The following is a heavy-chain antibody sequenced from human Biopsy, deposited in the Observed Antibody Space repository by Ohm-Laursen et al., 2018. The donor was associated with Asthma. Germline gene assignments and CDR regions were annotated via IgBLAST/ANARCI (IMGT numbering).Heavy chain of an antibody. D-gene: IGHD5-12*01. CDR3: ARGYSGSDRIVYYYSGLEV. J-gene: IGHJ6*02. CDR1: GDSFSNYA. CDR2: LIPVLGTP. Sequence: SVKVSCKVSGDSFSNYAISWVRQAPGQGLEWMGGLIPVLGTPDHAQMFEGRVTITADESTSTAYMELSSLSSEDTAVYYCARGYSGSDRIVYYYSGLEVWGQGTTVTVSS. V-gene: IGHV1-69*13.